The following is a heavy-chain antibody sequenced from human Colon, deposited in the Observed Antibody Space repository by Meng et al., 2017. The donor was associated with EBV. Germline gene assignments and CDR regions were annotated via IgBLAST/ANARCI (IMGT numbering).Heavy chain of an antibody. CDR3: GRDQGRELINH. Sequence: QVQLQESGPGLVKPSGTLSLTCTVSGDSISSDIWWSWVRQPPGKGLEWIGEVYHRGDTNYNPSLKSRVDISVDKSKNQFYLSLFSVTAADTAVYYCGRDQGRELINHWGQGPLVTVAS. J-gene: IGHJ4*02. D-gene: IGHD1-7*01. CDR2: VYHRGDT. V-gene: IGHV4-4*02. CDR1: GDSISSDIW.